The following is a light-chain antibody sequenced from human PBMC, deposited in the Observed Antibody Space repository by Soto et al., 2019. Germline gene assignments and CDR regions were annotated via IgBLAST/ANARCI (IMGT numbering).Light chain of an antibody. CDR1: SSDVGYYNY. CDR2: DVR. J-gene: IGLJ1*01. Sequence: QSVLTQPASVSGSPGQSITSSCTGTSSDVGYYNYVSWYQQHPGKAPKLMIYDVRNRPSGVSNRFSGSKSGNTASLTISGLQAEDEADYYCSSYTSSSTYDFGTGTKVTVL. V-gene: IGLV2-14*03. CDR3: SSYTSSSTYD.